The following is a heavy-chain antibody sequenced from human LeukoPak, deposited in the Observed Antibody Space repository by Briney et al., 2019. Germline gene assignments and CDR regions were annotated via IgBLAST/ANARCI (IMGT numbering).Heavy chain of an antibody. CDR1: GFTFDRFG. CDR2: ISSNGGST. V-gene: IGHV3-64*01. Sequence: PGGSLRLSCVVSGFTFDRFGLSWVRQAPGKGLEYVSAISSNGGSTYYANSVKGRFTIPRDNSKNTLYLQMGSLRAEDMAVYYCARGYYYDSSDLFDYWGQGTLVTVSS. CDR3: ARGYYYDSSDLFDY. J-gene: IGHJ4*02. D-gene: IGHD3-22*01.